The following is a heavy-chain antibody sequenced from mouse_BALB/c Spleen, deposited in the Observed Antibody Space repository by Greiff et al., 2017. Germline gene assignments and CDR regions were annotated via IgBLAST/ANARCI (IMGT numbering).Heavy chain of an antibody. D-gene: IGHD1-1*01. Sequence: VQLQQSGPELVKPGASVKISCKASGYSFTGYYMHWVKQSHVKSLEWIGRINPYNGSTSYNQNFKDKASLTVDKSSSTAYMELHSLTSEDSAVYYCARGVYYVGYYFDYWGQGTTLTVSS. CDR2: INPYNGST. V-gene: IGHV1-31*01. CDR3: ARGVYYVGYYFDY. CDR1: GYSFTGYY. J-gene: IGHJ2*01.